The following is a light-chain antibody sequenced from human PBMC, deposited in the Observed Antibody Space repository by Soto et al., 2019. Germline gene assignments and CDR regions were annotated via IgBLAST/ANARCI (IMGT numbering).Light chain of an antibody. CDR3: SSYTTTSTVV. Sequence: QSALTQPASVSGSPGQSITISCTGTRSDIGEYNYVSWYQQHPGKAPKLMIYDVSSRPSGVSNRFSGSKSGNTASLTISGLQAEDEADYYCSSYTTTSTVVFGGVTKLTVL. CDR2: DVS. J-gene: IGLJ2*01. CDR1: RSDIGEYNY. V-gene: IGLV2-14*01.